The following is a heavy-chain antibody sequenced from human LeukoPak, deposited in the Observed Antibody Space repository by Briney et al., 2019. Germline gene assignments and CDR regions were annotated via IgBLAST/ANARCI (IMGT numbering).Heavy chain of an antibody. Sequence: GASVKVSCKASGYTFTGYYMHWVRQAPGQGLEWMGWINPNSGGTNYAQKFQGRVTMTRDTSISTAYMGLSRLRSDDTAVYYCARTSGDMVRGVIDYYYYGMDVWGQGTTVTVSS. D-gene: IGHD3-10*01. CDR2: INPNSGGT. CDR1: GYTFTGYY. CDR3: ARTSGDMVRGVIDYYYYGMDV. J-gene: IGHJ6*02. V-gene: IGHV1-2*02.